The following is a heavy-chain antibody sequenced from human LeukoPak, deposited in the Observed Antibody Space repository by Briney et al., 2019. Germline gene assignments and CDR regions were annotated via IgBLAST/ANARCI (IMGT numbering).Heavy chain of an antibody. V-gene: IGHV1-69*05. CDR2: IIPIFGTA. J-gene: IGHJ4*02. D-gene: IGHD2-2*01. CDR1: GGTFSSYA. Sequence: SVKVSCKASGGTFSSYAMSWVRQAPGQGLEWMGGIIPIFGTANYAQKFQGRVTITTDESTSTAYMELSSLRSEDTAVYYCASAPYCSSTSCYSGAYYFDYWGQGTLVTVSS. CDR3: ASAPYCSSTSCYSGAYYFDY.